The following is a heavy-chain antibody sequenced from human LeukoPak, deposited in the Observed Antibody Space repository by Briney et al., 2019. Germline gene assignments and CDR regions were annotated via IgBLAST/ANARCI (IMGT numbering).Heavy chain of an antibody. V-gene: IGHV3-30*03. Sequence: GGSLRLSCAASGSTFSSYGMHWVRQAPGKGLEWVAVISYDGSNKYYADSVKGRFTISRDNSKNTLYLQMNNLRSEDTVLYYCVSPTADYPFLYYFDSWGQGTLVTVSS. CDR1: GSTFSSYG. CDR3: VSPTADYPFLYYFDS. CDR2: ISYDGSNK. J-gene: IGHJ4*02. D-gene: IGHD5-12*01.